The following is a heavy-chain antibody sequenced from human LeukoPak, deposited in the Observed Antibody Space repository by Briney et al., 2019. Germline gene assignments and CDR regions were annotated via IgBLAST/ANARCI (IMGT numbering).Heavy chain of an antibody. V-gene: IGHV3-74*01. CDR3: TRDRVIMVRGAESLFGY. Sequence: GRSLRLSCTTSGFTFSSYWMHWVRQAPGKGLVWVSRINTDGSSTSYADSVKGRFTISRDNAKNTLYLQMNSLRAEDTAVYCCTRDRVIMVRGAESLFGYWGQGTLVTVSS. CDR1: GFTFSSYW. J-gene: IGHJ4*02. D-gene: IGHD3-10*01. CDR2: INTDGSST.